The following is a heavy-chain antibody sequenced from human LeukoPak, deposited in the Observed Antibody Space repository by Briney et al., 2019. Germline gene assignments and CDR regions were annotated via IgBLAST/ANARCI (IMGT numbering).Heavy chain of an antibody. Sequence: SETLSLTCIVSGGSIGTYYWSWIRHPPGKGLEWIGHIYYSGSTDYNPSLRSRVTILVDTSKNQFSLRLSSVTAADTAVYYCARDRSDGSGYYGYYFDYWGQGTLVSVSS. CDR3: ARDRSDGSGYYGYYFDY. D-gene: IGHD3-22*01. V-gene: IGHV4-59*01. CDR2: IYYSGST. CDR1: GGSIGTYY. J-gene: IGHJ4*02.